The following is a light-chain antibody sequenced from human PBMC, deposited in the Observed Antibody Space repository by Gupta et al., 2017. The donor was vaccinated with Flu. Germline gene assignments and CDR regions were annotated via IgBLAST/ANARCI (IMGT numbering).Light chain of an antibody. V-gene: IGKV1-39*01. CDR1: QLISNY. CDR2: TAS. Sequence: PSSLSASVGDTVTITCRASQLISNYLNWYQHKPGQVPKLLIYTASTLQSGVPPRFSGSGSGTDFTLTIDRLQPEDFATYYCQQRFSAHGTFGQGTKVDFK. CDR3: QQRFSAHGT. J-gene: IGKJ1*01.